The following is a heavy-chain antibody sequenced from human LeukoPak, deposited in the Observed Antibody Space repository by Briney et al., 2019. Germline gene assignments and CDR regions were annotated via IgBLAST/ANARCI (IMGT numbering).Heavy chain of an antibody. D-gene: IGHD4-17*01. V-gene: IGHV1-18*01. CDR2: ISAYNGNT. Sequence: ASVKVSCKASGYTFTSYGISWVRQAPGQGLEWMGWISAYNGNTNYAQKLQGRVTMTTDTSTSTAYMELRSLRSDDTAVYYCARDLEDYDDSTEGLWGQGTLVTVSS. CDR3: ARDLEDYDDSTEGL. CDR1: GYTFTSYG. J-gene: IGHJ4*02.